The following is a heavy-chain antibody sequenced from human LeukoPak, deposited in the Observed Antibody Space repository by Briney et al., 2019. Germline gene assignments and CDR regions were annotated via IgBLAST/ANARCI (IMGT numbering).Heavy chain of an antibody. J-gene: IGHJ4*02. D-gene: IGHD6-19*01. CDR3: ARRYSSGWYYFDY. CDR1: GYTFTSYD. CDR2: MNPNSGNT. Sequence: ASVKVSCKAPGYTFTSYDINWVRQATGQGLEWMGWMNPNSGNTGYAQKFQGRVTMTRNTSISTAYMELSSLRSEDTAVYYCARRYSSGWYYFDYWGQGTLVTVSS. V-gene: IGHV1-8*01.